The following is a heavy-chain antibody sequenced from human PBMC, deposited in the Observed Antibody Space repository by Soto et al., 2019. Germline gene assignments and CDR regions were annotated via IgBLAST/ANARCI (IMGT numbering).Heavy chain of an antibody. CDR2: ISYDGSNK. V-gene: IGHV3-30-3*01. Sequence: GGSLXLSCAASGFXFCSYAMHWVSQAPGKGLEWVAVISYDGSNKYYADSVKGRFTISRDNSKNTLYLQMNSLRAEDTAVYYCARDPEGATRSGYYYYGMDVWGQGTTVTVSS. CDR1: GFXFCSYA. J-gene: IGHJ6*02. CDR3: ARDPEGATRSGYYYYGMDV. D-gene: IGHD1-26*01.